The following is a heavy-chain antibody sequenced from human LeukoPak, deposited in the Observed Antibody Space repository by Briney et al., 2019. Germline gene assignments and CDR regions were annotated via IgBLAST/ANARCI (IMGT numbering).Heavy chain of an antibody. V-gene: IGHV3-66*01. Sequence: GGSLRLSCAASGFTVSSNYMSWVRQAPGKGLEWVSVIYSGGSTHYADSVKGRFTISRDNSKNTLYLQMNSLRAEDTAVYYCARVGGYDFWSGYSHFDYWGQGTLVTVSS. CDR3: ARVGGYDFWSGYSHFDY. D-gene: IGHD3-3*01. CDR2: IYSGGST. J-gene: IGHJ4*02. CDR1: GFTVSSNY.